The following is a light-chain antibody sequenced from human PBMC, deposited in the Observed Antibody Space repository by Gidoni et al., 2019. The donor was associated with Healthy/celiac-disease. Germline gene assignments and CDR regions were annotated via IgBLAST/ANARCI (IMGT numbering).Light chain of an antibody. CDR2: GAS. V-gene: IGKV3-20*01. CDR3: QQYGSSPPT. J-gene: IGKJ1*01. CDR1: QSVSSSY. Sequence: ELVLTQSPGTLSLSPGERATLSCRASQSVSSSYLAWYQQKPGQAPRLLIYGASSRATGLPDRFSGSGSGTDFTLTISRLEPEDFAVYYCQQYGSSPPTFGQGTKVEIK.